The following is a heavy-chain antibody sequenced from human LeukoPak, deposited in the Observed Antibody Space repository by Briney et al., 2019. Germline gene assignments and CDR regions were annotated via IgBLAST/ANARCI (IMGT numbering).Heavy chain of an antibody. J-gene: IGHJ4*02. CDR2: IKQDGSEK. CDR3: ARDFGRNILTGYFFDD. D-gene: IGHD3-9*01. CDR1: GFTFSSYW. Sequence: QSGGSLRLSCAASGFTFSSYWMSWVRQAPGKGLEWVANIKQDGSEKYYVDSVKGRFTISRDNAKNSLYLQMNSLRAEDTAVYYCARDFGRNILTGYFFDDWGQGTLVTVSS. V-gene: IGHV3-7*01.